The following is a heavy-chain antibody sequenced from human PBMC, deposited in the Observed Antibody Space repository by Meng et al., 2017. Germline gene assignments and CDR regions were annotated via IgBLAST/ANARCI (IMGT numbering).Heavy chain of an antibody. CDR1: GGSISSGSYY. CDR3: AGARMEMATITPYYFDY. Sequence: SETLSLTCTVSGGSISSGSYYWSWIRQPAVKGLEWIGRIYTSVSTNYNPSLKSRVTISVDTSKNQFSLKLSSVTAADTAVYYCAGARMEMATITPYYFDYWGQGKLVNGAS. V-gene: IGHV4-61*02. D-gene: IGHD5-24*01. CDR2: IYTSVST. J-gene: IGHJ4*01.